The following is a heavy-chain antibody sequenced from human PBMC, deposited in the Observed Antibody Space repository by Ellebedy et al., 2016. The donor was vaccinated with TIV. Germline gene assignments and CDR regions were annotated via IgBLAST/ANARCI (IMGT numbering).Heavy chain of an antibody. J-gene: IGHJ4*02. Sequence: NFQGRVTFTTDTAASTVYMSLSNLGSEDTAVYYCAKDRGGTGDFDYWGQGTLVTVSS. CDR3: AKDRGGTGDFDY. D-gene: IGHD3-16*01. V-gene: IGHV1-3*01.